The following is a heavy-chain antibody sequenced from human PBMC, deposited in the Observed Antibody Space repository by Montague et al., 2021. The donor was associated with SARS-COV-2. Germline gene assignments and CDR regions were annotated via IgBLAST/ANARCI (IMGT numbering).Heavy chain of an antibody. Sequence: SLRLSCAASGYSFINYAMGWVRQAPGKGLEWVSVISGSGGNTYFADSVRGRFTISRDNSKNTLYLQMNSLRAGDTAVYYCVRKNYYGSGSFSTFDYWGQGTLVTVSS. CDR3: VRKNYYGSGSFSTFDY. CDR2: ISGSGGNT. CDR1: GYSFINYA. D-gene: IGHD3-10*01. J-gene: IGHJ4*02. V-gene: IGHV3-23*01.